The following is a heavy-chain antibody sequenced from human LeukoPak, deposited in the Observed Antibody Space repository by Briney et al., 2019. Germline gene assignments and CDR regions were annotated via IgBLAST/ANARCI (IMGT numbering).Heavy chain of an antibody. Sequence: QPGGSLRLSCAASGFXIXGYWMXXXXXAPGXGLVWVSRISGDGSITAYADSVKGRFTISRDNAKNTLYLQMNSLRAEDTAVYYCARGRAGNYYNHNDYWGQGTLVTVSS. V-gene: IGHV3-74*01. CDR3: ARGRAGNYYNHNDY. CDR1: GFXIXGYW. J-gene: IGHJ4*01. D-gene: IGHD3-10*01. CDR2: ISGDGSIT.